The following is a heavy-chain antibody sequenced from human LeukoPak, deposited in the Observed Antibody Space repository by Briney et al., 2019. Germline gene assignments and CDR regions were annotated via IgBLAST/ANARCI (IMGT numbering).Heavy chain of an antibody. CDR2: INTNTGNP. CDR3: ARAPVAAMVRGVINHFDY. D-gene: IGHD3-10*01. J-gene: IGHJ4*02. V-gene: IGHV7-4-1*02. Sequence: ASVKVSCKASGYTFTSYAMNWVRQAPGQGLEWMGWINTNTGNPTYAQGFTGRFVFSLDTSVSTAYLQISSLKAEDTAVYYCARAPVAAMVRGVINHFDYWGQGTLVTVSS. CDR1: GYTFTSYA.